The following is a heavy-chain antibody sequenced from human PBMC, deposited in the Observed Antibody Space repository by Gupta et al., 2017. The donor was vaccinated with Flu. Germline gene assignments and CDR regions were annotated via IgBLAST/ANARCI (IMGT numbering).Heavy chain of an antibody. V-gene: IGHV1-8*01. CDR3: ARMNKDSHANWFDP. CDR1: GYTFTSYD. D-gene: IGHD1/OR15-1a*01. CDR2: MIPNSGNT. J-gene: IGHJ5*02. Sequence: QVQLVQSGAELKKPGASVKVSCKASGYTFTSYDIDWVRQATGQGLEWMGWMIPNSGNTGYAQKFQGRITMTRDTSISTAYMELSDLRSEDTAVYYCARMNKDSHANWFDPWGQGTLVTVSS.